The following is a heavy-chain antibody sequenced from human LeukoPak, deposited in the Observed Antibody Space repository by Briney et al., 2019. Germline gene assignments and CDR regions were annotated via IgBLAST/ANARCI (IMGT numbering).Heavy chain of an antibody. CDR2: IRSSSSYI. V-gene: IGHV3-21*01. CDR1: GFTFSSYS. D-gene: IGHD2-15*01. CDR3: ARDRWDIVVVVAAPLRYFDL. J-gene: IGHJ2*01. Sequence: GGSLRLSCAASGFTFSSYSMNWVRQAPGKGLEWVSSIRSSSSYIYYADSVKGRFTISRDNAKNSLYLQMNSLRAEDTAVYYCARDRWDIVVVVAAPLRYFDLWGRGTLVTVSS.